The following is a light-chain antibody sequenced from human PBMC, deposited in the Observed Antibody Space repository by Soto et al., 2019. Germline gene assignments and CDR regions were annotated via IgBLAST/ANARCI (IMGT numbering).Light chain of an antibody. CDR1: QHISTY. CDR2: AAS. J-gene: IGKJ1*01. CDR3: QQSSTIPRT. V-gene: IGKV1-39*01. Sequence: DLQMTQSPSSLSASVGDRVTISCRSSQHISTYLNWYQHKPGKAPKLLVYAASTLQSGVPSRFSGRGSGTDFRLTISSLQPEDFATYYCQQSSTIPRTFGQGTKVDLK.